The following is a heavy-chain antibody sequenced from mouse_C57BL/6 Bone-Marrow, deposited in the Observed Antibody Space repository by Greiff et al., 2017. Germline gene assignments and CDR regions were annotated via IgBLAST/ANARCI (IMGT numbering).Heavy chain of an antibody. V-gene: IGHV3-1*01. J-gene: IGHJ1*03. CDR3: AREGLYYCGSSYVWYFDV. CDR2: ISYSGST. D-gene: IGHD1-1*01. Sequence: VQLKESGPGMVKPSQSLSLTCTVTGYSITSGYDWHWIRHFPGNKLEWMGYISYSGSTNYNPSLKSRISITHDTSKNHFFLKLNSVTTEDTATYYCAREGLYYCGSSYVWYFDVWGTGTTVTVSS. CDR1: GYSITSGYD.